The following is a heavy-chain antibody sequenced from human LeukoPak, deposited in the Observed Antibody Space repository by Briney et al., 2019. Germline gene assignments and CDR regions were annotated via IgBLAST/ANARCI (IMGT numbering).Heavy chain of an antibody. V-gene: IGHV3-7*01. CDR3: AKDIHYFQAEY. CDR1: GSTFSNYW. CDR2: IKQDGSEK. Sequence: GGSLRLSCTASGSTFSNYWMTWARQAPGKGLEWVASIKQDGSEKQYVGSVRDRFTISRDNAKNVLDLQMDSLSVEETALYYCAKDIHYFQAEYCGQETLGTVSS. J-gene: IGHJ4*02. D-gene: IGHD3-10*01.